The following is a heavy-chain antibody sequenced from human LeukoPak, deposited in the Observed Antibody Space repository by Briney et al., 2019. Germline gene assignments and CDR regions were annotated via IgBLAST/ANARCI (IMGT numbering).Heavy chain of an antibody. J-gene: IGHJ5*02. D-gene: IGHD4-17*01. CDR1: GFTFINYY. V-gene: IGHV1-2*02. Sequence: ASVKVSCKASGFTFINYYMHWVRQAPGQGLEWMGWINPNSGGTNYAQKFQGRVTMTRDTSISTAYMELSRLRSDDTAVYYCASTVTTFDWFDPWGQGTLVTVSS. CDR2: INPNSGGT. CDR3: ASTVTTFDWFDP.